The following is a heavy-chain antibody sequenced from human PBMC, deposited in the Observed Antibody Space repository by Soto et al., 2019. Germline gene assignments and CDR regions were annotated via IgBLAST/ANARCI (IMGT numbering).Heavy chain of an antibody. V-gene: IGHV4-34*01. CDR1: GGSFSGYY. J-gene: IGHJ6*03. D-gene: IGHD1-1*01. Sequence: QVQLQQWGAGLLKPSETLSLTCAVYGGSFSGYYWSWIRQPPGKGLEWIGEINHSGSTNYNPSLKSRVTISVDTSKNQFSLKLSSVTAADTAVYYCARGGTRKSNDYYYYMDVWGKGTTVTVSS. CDR3: ARGGTRKSNDYYYYMDV. CDR2: INHSGST.